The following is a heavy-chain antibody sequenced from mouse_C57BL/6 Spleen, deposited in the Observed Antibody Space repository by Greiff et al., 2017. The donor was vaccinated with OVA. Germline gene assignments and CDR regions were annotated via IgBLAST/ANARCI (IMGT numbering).Heavy chain of an antibody. CDR3: ARGGTFVY. Sequence: EVMLVESGGGLVKPGGSLKLSCAASGFAFSDYGMHWVRQAPEKGLEWVAYISSGSSTIYYADTVKGRFTISRCNAKNTLFLLMTSLRSEDTAMYYCARGGTFVYWGQGTTLTVSS. CDR1: GFAFSDYG. V-gene: IGHV5-17*01. J-gene: IGHJ2*01. CDR2: ISSGSSTI. D-gene: IGHD2-14*01.